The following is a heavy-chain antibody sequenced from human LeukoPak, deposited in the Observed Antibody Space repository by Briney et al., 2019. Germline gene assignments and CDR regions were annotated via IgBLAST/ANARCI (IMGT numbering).Heavy chain of an antibody. CDR2: ISSSSSYI. D-gene: IGHD6-19*01. Sequence: AGGSLRLSCAASGFTFSDYYMSWIRQAPGKGLEWVSSISSSSSYIYYADSVKGRFTISRDNAKNSLYLQMNSLRAEDTAVYYCARDSSGWFYFDYWGQGTLVTVSS. CDR3: ARDSSGWFYFDY. V-gene: IGHV3-11*06. J-gene: IGHJ4*02. CDR1: GFTFSDYY.